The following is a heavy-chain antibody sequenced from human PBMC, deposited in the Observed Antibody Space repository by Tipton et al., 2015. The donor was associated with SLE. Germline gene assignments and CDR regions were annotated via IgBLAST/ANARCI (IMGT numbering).Heavy chain of an antibody. D-gene: IGHD2-2*01. Sequence: TLSLTCAVYGGSFNGYFWTWIRQPPGKGLAWIAEINHSGVTNYNPSLRSRVTISVDMSKNQVSLRLSSVTAADTAVYYCARVSPAEVFDYWGQGTLVTVSS. CDR3: ARVSPAEVFDY. CDR1: GGSFNGYF. CDR2: INHSGVT. J-gene: IGHJ4*02. V-gene: IGHV4-34*01.